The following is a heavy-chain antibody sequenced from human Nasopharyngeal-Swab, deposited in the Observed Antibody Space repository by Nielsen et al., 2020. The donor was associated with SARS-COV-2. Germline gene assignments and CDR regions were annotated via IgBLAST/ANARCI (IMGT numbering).Heavy chain of an antibody. J-gene: IGHJ5*02. V-gene: IGHV3-74*01. CDR3: AREEITMVRGVIILDWFDP. D-gene: IGHD3-10*01. Sequence: GGSLRLSCAASGFTFSSYWMHWVRQDPGKGLVWVSRVNNDGSNTNYADSVKGRFTISRDNAKNSLYLQMNSLRAEDTAVYYCAREEITMVRGVIILDWFDPWGQGTLVTVSS. CDR1: GFTFSSYW. CDR2: VNNDGSNT.